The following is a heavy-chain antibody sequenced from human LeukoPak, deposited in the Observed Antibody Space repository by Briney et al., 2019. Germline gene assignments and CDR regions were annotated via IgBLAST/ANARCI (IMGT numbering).Heavy chain of an antibody. CDR2: INPSGGST. CDR3: AREAGSWFGES. D-gene: IGHD3-10*01. CDR1: GYTFTSYY. Sequence: WASVKVSCKASGYTFTSYYMHWVRQAPGQGLEWMGIINPSGGSTSYAQKFQGRVTMTRDTSISTAYMELSRLRSDDTAVYYCAREAGSWFGESWGQGTLVTVSS. J-gene: IGHJ5*02. V-gene: IGHV1-46*01.